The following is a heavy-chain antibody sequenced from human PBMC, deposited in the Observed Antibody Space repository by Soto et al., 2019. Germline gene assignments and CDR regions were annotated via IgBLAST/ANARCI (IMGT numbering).Heavy chain of an antibody. V-gene: IGHV4-39*01. D-gene: IGHD6-25*01. Sequence: SETLSLTCSVSGDSMRGYHFYWGWIRQAPGKGLEWIGSAYFSGGNTYYNPSLKSRVSISVDTSKNEFSLRLTSLTAAGTAVYFCAYGSSSAWIDYWGQGTLVTVSS. CDR2: AYFSGGNT. J-gene: IGHJ4*02. CDR1: GDSMRGYHFY. CDR3: AYGSSSAWIDY.